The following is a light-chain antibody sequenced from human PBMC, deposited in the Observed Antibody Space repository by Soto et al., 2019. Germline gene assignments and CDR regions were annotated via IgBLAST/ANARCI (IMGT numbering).Light chain of an antibody. CDR3: QQYGTSEII. J-gene: IGKJ5*01. CDR2: DTP. Sequence: VVTQEPSLTVSPGGTVTLTCGSSTGAVTNGHYPYWYQQKPGQAPRLLIYDTPSRATGIPDRFSGSGSGTDFTLTISRLEPEDFAVFFCQQYGTSEIIFGQGTRLEIK. CDR1: TGAVTNG. V-gene: IGKV3-20*01.